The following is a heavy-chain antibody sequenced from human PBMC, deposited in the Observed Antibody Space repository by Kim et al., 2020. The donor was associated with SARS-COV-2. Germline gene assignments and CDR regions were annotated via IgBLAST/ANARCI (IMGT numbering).Heavy chain of an antibody. D-gene: IGHD2-2*01. CDR1: GGSISSSSYY. Sequence: SETLSLTCTVSGGSISSSSYYWGWIRQPPGKGLEWIGSIYYSGSTYYNPSLKSRVTISVDTSKNQFSLKLSSVTAADTAVYYCARTRGYCSSTSCFYYF. CDR3: ARTRGYCSSTSCFYYF. CDR2: IYYSGST. V-gene: IGHV4-39*01. J-gene: IGHJ4*01.